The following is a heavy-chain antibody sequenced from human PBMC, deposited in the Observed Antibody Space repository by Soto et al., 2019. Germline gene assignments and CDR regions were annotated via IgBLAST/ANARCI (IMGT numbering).Heavy chain of an antibody. Sequence: ESGGGVVQPGRSLRLSCAASGFTFSDYGMHWVRQAPGKGLEWVAVISYDGTNKYYAESVQARFTISRDNSKNTLYLQLNSLRVDDTAVYYCAKSVRYCIGTSCSPEALDVWGQGTVVTVSS. J-gene: IGHJ3*01. CDR1: GFTFSDYG. D-gene: IGHD2-2*01. CDR3: AKSVRYCIGTSCSPEALDV. CDR2: ISYDGTNK. V-gene: IGHV3-30*18.